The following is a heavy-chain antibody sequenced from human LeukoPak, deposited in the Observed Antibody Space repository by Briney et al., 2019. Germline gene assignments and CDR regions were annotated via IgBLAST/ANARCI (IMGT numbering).Heavy chain of an antibody. CDR3: AKDLNSTYNYDSSGYEDAFDI. Sequence: GGSLRLSCVGSGFTFRSHAMSWVRQAPEKGLEFVSGIYENGGTTYYADSVKGRFTISRDNSKNTLYLQMNSLRAEDTAVYYCAKDLNSTYNYDSSGYEDAFDIWGQGTMVTVSS. V-gene: IGHV3-23*01. J-gene: IGHJ3*02. D-gene: IGHD3-22*01. CDR2: IYENGGTT. CDR1: GFTFRSHA.